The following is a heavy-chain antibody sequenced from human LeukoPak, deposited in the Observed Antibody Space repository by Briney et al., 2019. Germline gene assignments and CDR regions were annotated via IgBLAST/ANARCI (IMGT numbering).Heavy chain of an antibody. J-gene: IGHJ2*01. D-gene: IGHD4-17*01. Sequence: PGGSLRLSCAASGFTFSSYWMSWVRQAPGKGLEWVANIKQDGSEKYYVDSVKGRFTISRDNAKTSLYLQMNSLRAEDTAVYYCARVGYGDYVWYFDLWGRGTLVTVSS. V-gene: IGHV3-7*01. CDR3: ARVGYGDYVWYFDL. CDR1: GFTFSSYW. CDR2: IKQDGSEK.